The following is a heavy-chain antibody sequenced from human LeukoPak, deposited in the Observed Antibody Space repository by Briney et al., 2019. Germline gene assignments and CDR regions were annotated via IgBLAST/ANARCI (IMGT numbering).Heavy chain of an antibody. CDR3: ARSAYQLLSFYDY. CDR1: GGTFSSYA. CDR2: IIPIFGTA. V-gene: IGHV1-69*13. J-gene: IGHJ4*02. D-gene: IGHD2-2*01. Sequence: RRASVKVSCKASGGTFSSYAISWVRQAPGQGLEWMGGIIPIFGTANYAQKFQGRVTITADESTSTAYMELSSLRSEDTAVYYCARSAYQLLSFYDYWGQGTLVTVSS.